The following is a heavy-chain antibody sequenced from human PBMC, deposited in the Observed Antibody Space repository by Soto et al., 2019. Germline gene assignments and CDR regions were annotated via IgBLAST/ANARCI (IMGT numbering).Heavy chain of an antibody. Sequence: GGSLRLSCAASGFTFSSYAMSWVRQAPGKGLEWVSAISGSGGSTYYADSVKGRFTISRDNSKNTLYLQMNSLRAEDTAVYYCALGQLVPLFWDYWGQGTLVTVSS. CDR3: ALGQLVPLFWDY. CDR2: ISGSGGST. V-gene: IGHV3-23*01. D-gene: IGHD6-6*01. J-gene: IGHJ4*02. CDR1: GFTFSSYA.